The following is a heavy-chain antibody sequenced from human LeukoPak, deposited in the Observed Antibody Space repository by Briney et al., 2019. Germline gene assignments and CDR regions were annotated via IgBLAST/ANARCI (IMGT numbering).Heavy chain of an antibody. V-gene: IGHV3-15*01. CDR3: AKDRSVTAMVITADY. CDR2: IKSKTDGGTT. CDR1: GFTFSNAW. J-gene: IGHJ4*02. Sequence: GGSLRLSCAASGFTFSNAWMSWVRQAPGKGLEWVGRIKSKTDGGTTDYAAPVKGRFTISRDDSKNTLYLQMNSLRAEDTAVYYCAKDRSVTAMVITADYWGQGTLVTVSS. D-gene: IGHD5-18*01.